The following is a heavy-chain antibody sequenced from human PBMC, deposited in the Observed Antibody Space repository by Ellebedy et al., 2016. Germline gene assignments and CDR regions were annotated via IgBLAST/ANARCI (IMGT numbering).Heavy chain of an antibody. CDR2: VDKDESGK. CDR3: ARDSSMIVVVWDAFDI. D-gene: IGHD3-22*01. Sequence: GGSLRLXXVASGFSFSGYWMSWVRLAPGKGLEWVANVDKDESGKYYVDSVRGRFTISRDNSKNSLYLQMNSLRVEDTAVYYCARDSSMIVVVWDAFDIWGQGTMVTVSS. V-gene: IGHV3-7*01. J-gene: IGHJ3*02. CDR1: GFSFSGYW.